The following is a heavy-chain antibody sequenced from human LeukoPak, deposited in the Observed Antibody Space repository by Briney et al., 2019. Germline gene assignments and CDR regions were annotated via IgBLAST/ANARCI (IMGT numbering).Heavy chain of an antibody. Sequence: SETLSLTCTASGGSISSYYWSWIRQPPGKRLEWTGYIYYSGSTNYNPSLKSRVTISVDTSKNQFSLKLSSVTAADTAVYYCARIPYWSHYFDYWGQGTLVTVSS. CDR3: ARIPYWSHYFDY. D-gene: IGHD2-8*02. J-gene: IGHJ4*02. V-gene: IGHV4-59*01. CDR1: GGSISSYY. CDR2: IYYSGST.